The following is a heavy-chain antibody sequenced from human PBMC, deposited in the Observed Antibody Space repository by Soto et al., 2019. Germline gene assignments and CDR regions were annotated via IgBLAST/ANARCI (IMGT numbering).Heavy chain of an antibody. CDR1: GGSISSSSYY. Sequence: SETLSLTCTVSGGSISSSSYYWGWIRQPPGKGLEWIGSIYYSGSTYYNPSLKSRVTISVDTSKNQFSLKLSSVTAADTAVYYCARPYGSGSGPVDYWGQGTLVTVSS. CDR2: IYYSGST. J-gene: IGHJ4*02. D-gene: IGHD3-10*01. CDR3: ARPYGSGSGPVDY. V-gene: IGHV4-39*01.